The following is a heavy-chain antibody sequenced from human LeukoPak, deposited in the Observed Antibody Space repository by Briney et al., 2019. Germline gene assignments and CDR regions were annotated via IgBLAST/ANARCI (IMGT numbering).Heavy chain of an antibody. Sequence: PSETLSLTCTVSGYSISSGYYWGWIRQPPGKGLEWIGSIYHSGSTHYNPSLKTRVTISVDTSKNQFSLKLSSVTAADTAVYYCARRGSYCYYYYMDVWGKGTTVTVSS. CDR2: IYHSGST. D-gene: IGHD1-26*01. V-gene: IGHV4-38-2*02. CDR1: GYSISSGYY. J-gene: IGHJ6*03. CDR3: ARRGSYCYYYYMDV.